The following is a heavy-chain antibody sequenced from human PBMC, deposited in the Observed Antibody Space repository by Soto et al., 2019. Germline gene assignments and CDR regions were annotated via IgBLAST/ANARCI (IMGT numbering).Heavy chain of an antibody. D-gene: IGHD3-16*02. J-gene: IGHJ5*02. V-gene: IGHV3-23*01. CDR1: GFTFSSYA. CDR3: AAPTRVEVIQAASNWFDP. CDR2: ISGSGGST. Sequence: GGSLRLSCAASGFTFSSYAMSWVRQAPGKGLEWVSAISGSGGSTYYADSVKGRFTISRDNSKNTLYLQMNSLRAEDTAVYYCAAPTRVEVIQAASNWFDPWGQGTLVTVSS.